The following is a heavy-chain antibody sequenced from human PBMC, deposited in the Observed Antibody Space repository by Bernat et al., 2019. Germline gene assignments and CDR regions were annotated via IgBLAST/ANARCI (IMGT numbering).Heavy chain of an antibody. CDR1: GFTFSGSA. Sequence: EVQLVESGGGLVQPGGSLKLSCAASGFTFSGSAMHWVRQASGKGLEWVGRIRSKANSYATAYAASEKGRFTISRDDSKNTAYLQMNSLKTEDTAVYYCTGSVVVTAERYSGAFDIWGQGTMVTVSS. J-gene: IGHJ3*02. CDR3: TGSVVVTAERYSGAFDI. CDR2: IRSKANSYAT. D-gene: IGHD2-21*02. V-gene: IGHV3-73*02.